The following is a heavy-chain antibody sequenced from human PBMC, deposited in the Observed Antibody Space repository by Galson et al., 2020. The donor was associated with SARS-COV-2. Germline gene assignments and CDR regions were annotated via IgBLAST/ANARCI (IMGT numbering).Heavy chain of an antibody. D-gene: IGHD2-15*01. CDR3: TSLANTVVDTLFDS. CDR2: ISYDGKTK. Sequence: GESLKISCAASGFTFSRTAMHLVRQAPGKGLEWVAVISYDGKTKYYADSVKGRLFISRDNSENTLFLQMNNLRLEDTAVYYCTSLANTVVDTLFDSWGHGPQVTVTS. J-gene: IGHJ4*01. CDR1: GFTFSRTA. V-gene: IGHV3-30*04.